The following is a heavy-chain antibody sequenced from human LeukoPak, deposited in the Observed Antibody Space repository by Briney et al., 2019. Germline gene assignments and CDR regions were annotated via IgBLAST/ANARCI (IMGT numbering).Heavy chain of an antibody. D-gene: IGHD5-12*01. CDR1: GFTFSNYA. J-gene: IGHJ4*02. CDR3: ARGGFSGYDFERFDY. Sequence: PGRSQRLSCAASGFTFSNYAMHWVRQAPGKGLEWVSVISYDGRDKYSADSVKGRFTISRDNSKNTLYLQMNSLRAEDTAVYYCARGGFSGYDFERFDYWGQGTLVTVSS. V-gene: IGHV3-30*04. CDR2: ISYDGRDK.